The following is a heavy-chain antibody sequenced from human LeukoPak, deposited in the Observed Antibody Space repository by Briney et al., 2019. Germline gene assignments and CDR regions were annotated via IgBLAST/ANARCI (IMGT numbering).Heavy chain of an antibody. CDR3: ARALADYDFRSGLYYFDY. Sequence: GGSLRLSCAASGFTFSSYAMHWVRQAPGKGPEWVAVISYDGSNKYYADSVKGRFTISRDNAKNSLYLQMNSLRAEDTAVYYCARALADYDFRSGLYYFDYWGQGTLVTVSS. CDR1: GFTFSSYA. V-gene: IGHV3-30-3*01. CDR2: ISYDGSNK. D-gene: IGHD3-3*01. J-gene: IGHJ4*02.